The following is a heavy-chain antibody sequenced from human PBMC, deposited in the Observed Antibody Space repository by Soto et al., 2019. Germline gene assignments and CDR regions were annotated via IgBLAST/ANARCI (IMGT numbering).Heavy chain of an antibody. Sequence: LRLSCVASRFTFTSYAMSWVRQAPGKGLEWVAAISASGGATIHADSVKGRLTISRDNSKNTLYLQMNSLRAEDTAVYYCAKDVEGGSLFRGAFDYWGQGTQVTVSS. J-gene: IGHJ4*02. D-gene: IGHD1-26*01. V-gene: IGHV3-23*01. CDR2: ISASGGAT. CDR1: RFTFTSYA. CDR3: AKDVEGGSLFRGAFDY.